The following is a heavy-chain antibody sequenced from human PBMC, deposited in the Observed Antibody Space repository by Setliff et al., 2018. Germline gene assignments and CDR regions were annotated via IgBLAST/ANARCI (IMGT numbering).Heavy chain of an antibody. Sequence: SVKVSCKASGGTFSSYVISWVREAPGQGLEWMGGIIPMFGTNYAQKFQGRVTITADESTSTAYMEPSSLGSEDTAVYYCAGGQPLVRKYYYYMDVWGKGTTVTVSS. J-gene: IGHJ6*03. CDR2: IIPMFGT. V-gene: IGHV1-69*13. CDR1: GGTFSSYV. D-gene: IGHD3-10*01. CDR3: AGGQPLVRKYYYYMDV.